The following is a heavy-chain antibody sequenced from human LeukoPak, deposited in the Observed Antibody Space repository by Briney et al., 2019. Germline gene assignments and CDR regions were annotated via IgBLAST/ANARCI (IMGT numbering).Heavy chain of an antibody. J-gene: IGHJ4*02. CDR1: GGSISSGGYY. CDR2: IYYSGST. CDR3: ARGGYSYGDPSDY. Sequence: SETLSLTCTVSGGSISSGGYYWSWIRQHPGKGLEWIGYIYYSGSTYYNPSLKSRVTISVDTSKNQFSLKLSSVTAADTAVYYCARGGYSYGDPSDYWGQGTLVTVSS. D-gene: IGHD5-18*01. V-gene: IGHV4-31*03.